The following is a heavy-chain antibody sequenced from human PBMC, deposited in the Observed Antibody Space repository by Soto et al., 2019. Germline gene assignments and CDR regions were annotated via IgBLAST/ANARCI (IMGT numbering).Heavy chain of an antibody. CDR3: AKNWNWGSLVH. Sequence: SETLSFTCTVSGDSISTDYWSWIRQSPGKGLEWIGFIYYGGSTNYNPSLKSRVTISVDTPKNQFSLKLSSVTAADTAVYYCAKNWNWGSLVHWGQGTLVTVSS. V-gene: IGHV4-59*08. CDR2: IYYGGST. CDR1: GDSISTDY. J-gene: IGHJ4*02. D-gene: IGHD7-27*01.